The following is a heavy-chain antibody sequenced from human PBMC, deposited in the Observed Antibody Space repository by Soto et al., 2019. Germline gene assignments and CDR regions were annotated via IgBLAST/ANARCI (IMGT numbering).Heavy chain of an antibody. CDR3: ARGGLVHYDILTGYYPLDY. D-gene: IGHD3-9*01. J-gene: IGHJ4*02. Sequence: QVQLQESGPGLVKPSQTLSLTCTVSGGSISSGDYYWSWIRQPPGKGLEWIGYIYYSGSTYYNPSLKSRVTISVDTSKNQFSLKLSSVTAADTAVYYCARGGLVHYDILTGYYPLDYWGQGTLVTVSS. CDR1: GGSISSGDYY. CDR2: IYYSGST. V-gene: IGHV4-30-4*01.